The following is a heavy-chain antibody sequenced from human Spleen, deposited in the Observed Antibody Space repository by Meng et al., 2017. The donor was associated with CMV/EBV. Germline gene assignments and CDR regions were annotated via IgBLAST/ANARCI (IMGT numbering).Heavy chain of an antibody. Sequence: GGSVTSSSDYWGWIRRTPGKGLEWIGSIHYSGSTDYNPSVKSRVTISVDTSKNQLSLKLSSVTAADTAVYHCARVGAITMIRGVVDYWGQGTLVTVSS. D-gene: IGHD3-10*01. CDR2: IHYSGST. CDR3: ARVGAITMIRGVVDY. V-gene: IGHV4-39*07. J-gene: IGHJ4*02. CDR1: GGSVTSSSDY.